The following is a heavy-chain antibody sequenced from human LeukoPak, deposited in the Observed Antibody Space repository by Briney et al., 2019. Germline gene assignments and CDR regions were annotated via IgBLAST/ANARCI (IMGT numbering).Heavy chain of an antibody. J-gene: IGHJ4*02. CDR3: ARDTGVPAARWGIGY. V-gene: IGHV3-11*01. CDR2: ISSSGSTI. CDR1: GFTFSDYY. Sequence: PGGSLRLSCAASGFTFSDYYMSRIRQAPGKGLEWVSYISSSGSTIYYADSVKGRFTISRDNAKNSLYLQMNSLRAEDTAVYYCARDTGVPAARWGIGYWGRGTLVTVSS. D-gene: IGHD2-2*01.